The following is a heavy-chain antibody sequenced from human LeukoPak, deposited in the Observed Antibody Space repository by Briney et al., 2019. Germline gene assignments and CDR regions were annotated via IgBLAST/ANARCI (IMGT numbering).Heavy chain of an antibody. CDR1: GFNFDTYT. CDR2: IKQDGSEK. Sequence: GGSLRLSCAASGFNFDTYTMSWVRQAPGKGLEWVANIKQDGSEKYYVDSVKGRFTISRDNAKNSLYLQMNSLRAEDTAVYYCARDSQGFFGVVSYYYYMDVWGKGTTVTVSS. J-gene: IGHJ6*03. CDR3: ARDSQGFFGVVSYYYYMDV. D-gene: IGHD3-3*01. V-gene: IGHV3-7*01.